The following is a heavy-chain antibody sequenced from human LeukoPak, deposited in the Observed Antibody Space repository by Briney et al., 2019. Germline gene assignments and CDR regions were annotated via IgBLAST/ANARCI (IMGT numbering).Heavy chain of an antibody. CDR2: INTGGST. J-gene: IGHJ4*02. Sequence: GGSLRLSCAASGFTVSTNFITWVRQAPGKGLEWVSVINTGGSTYYAESVKGRFTITRDNSKNTVYLQMKRVRAEDTAVYYCAREDALDYWGQRMLVTVSS. CDR1: GFTVSTNF. V-gene: IGHV3-66*01. D-gene: IGHD2-8*01. CDR3: AREDALDY.